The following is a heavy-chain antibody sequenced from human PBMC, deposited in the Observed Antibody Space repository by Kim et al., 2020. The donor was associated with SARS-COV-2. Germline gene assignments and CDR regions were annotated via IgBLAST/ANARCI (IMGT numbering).Heavy chain of an antibody. CDR2: INHSGST. CDR1: GGSFSGYY. Sequence: SETLSLTCAVYGGSFSGYYWSWIRQPPGKGLEWIGEINHSGSTNYNPSLKSRVTISVDTSKNQFSLKLSSVTAADTAVYYCARGRYSSSWFPADWFDPWGQGTLVTVSS. CDR3: ARGRYSSSWFPADWFDP. D-gene: IGHD6-13*01. J-gene: IGHJ5*02. V-gene: IGHV4-34*01.